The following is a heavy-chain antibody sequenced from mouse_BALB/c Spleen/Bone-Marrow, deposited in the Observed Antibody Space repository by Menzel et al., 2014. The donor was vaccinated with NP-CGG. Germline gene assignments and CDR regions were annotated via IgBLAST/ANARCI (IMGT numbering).Heavy chain of an antibody. J-gene: IGHJ4*01. Sequence: VKVVESGPGLVAPSQSLSITCTVSGFSLSRYSVHWVRQPPGKCLEWLGMIWGGGSTDYNSALKSRLSISKDNSKSQVFLKMNSLQTDDTAMYYCARNIHITTWMDYWGQGTSVTVSS. CDR3: ARNIHITTWMDY. V-gene: IGHV2-6-4*01. CDR2: IWGGGST. CDR1: GFSLSRYS. D-gene: IGHD1-2*01.